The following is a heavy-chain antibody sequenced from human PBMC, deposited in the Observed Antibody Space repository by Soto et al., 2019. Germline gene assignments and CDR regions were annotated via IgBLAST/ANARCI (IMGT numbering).Heavy chain of an antibody. CDR3: AKDSDPFGLYGSSGYRGGGGMDV. CDR2: ISYDGSNK. V-gene: IGHV3-30*18. Sequence: HPGGSLRLSCAASGFTFSSYGMHWVRQAPGKGLEWVAVISYDGSNKYYADSVKGRFTISRDNSKNTLYLQMNSLRAEDTAVYYCAKDSDPFGLYGSSGYRGGGGMDVWGQGTTVTVSS. CDR1: GFTFSSYG. D-gene: IGHD3-22*01. J-gene: IGHJ6*02.